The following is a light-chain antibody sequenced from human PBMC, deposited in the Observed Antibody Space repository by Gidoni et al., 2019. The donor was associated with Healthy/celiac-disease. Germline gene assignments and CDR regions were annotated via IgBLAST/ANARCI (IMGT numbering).Light chain of an antibody. CDR2: GAS. CDR3: QQYGSSPPLYT. CDR1: QSVSSSY. V-gene: IGKV3-20*01. Sequence: EIVLTQSPGNLSLSPGERATLSCRASQSVSSSYLAWYQQKPGQAPRLLIYGASSRATCIPDRFSGSGSGTDFTLTISRLEPEDFAVYYCQQYGSSPPLYTFGQGTKLEIK. J-gene: IGKJ2*01.